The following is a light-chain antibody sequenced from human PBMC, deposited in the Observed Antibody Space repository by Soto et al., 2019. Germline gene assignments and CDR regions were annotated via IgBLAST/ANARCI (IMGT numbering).Light chain of an antibody. V-gene: IGKV4-1*01. CDR3: QHYYSSPLT. CDR2: GAS. CDR1: QSVLSSSNNKNY. Sequence: IVLTQSRASLAVSLVSRSTIHCKSSQSVLSSSNNKNYLAWYQQKPGQPPKLLIYGASTRESGVPDRFSGSGSGTDFTLTISSLQAEDVAVYYCQHYYSSPLTFGRGTKVDIK. J-gene: IGKJ4*01.